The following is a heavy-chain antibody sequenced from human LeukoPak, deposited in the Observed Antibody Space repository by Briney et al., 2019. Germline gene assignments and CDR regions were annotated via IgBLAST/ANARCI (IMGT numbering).Heavy chain of an antibody. CDR1: GGSISSYY. J-gene: IGHJ6*03. Sequence: SGTLSLTCTVSGGSISSYYWSWIRQPPGKGLEWIGYIYYSGSTNYNPSLKSRVTISVDTSKNQFSLKLSSVTAADTAVYYCARTGYCSGGSCYHYYYYYMDVWGKGTTVTISS. CDR2: IYYSGST. D-gene: IGHD2-15*01. V-gene: IGHV4-59*08. CDR3: ARTGYCSGGSCYHYYYYYMDV.